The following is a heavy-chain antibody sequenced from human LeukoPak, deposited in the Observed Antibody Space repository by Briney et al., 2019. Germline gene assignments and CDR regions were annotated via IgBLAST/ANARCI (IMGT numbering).Heavy chain of an antibody. CDR2: ISFDGSDK. Sequence: PGRSLRLSCAASGFTFSRYSIHWVRQAPGKGLQWVTGISFDGSDKSYSDSVKGRFTTSRDNAKNSLYLQMNSLRAEDTAVYYCARGGSYLSAFDIWGQGTMVTVSS. CDR1: GFTFSRYS. CDR3: ARGGSYLSAFDI. J-gene: IGHJ3*02. V-gene: IGHV3-30*04. D-gene: IGHD1-26*01.